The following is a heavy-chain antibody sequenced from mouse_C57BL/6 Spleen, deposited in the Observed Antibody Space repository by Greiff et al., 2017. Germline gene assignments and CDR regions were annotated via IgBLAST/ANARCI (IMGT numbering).Heavy chain of an antibody. J-gene: IGHJ4*01. D-gene: IGHD2-12*01. Sequence: VNLKVSGPGILQSSQTLSLTCSFSGFSLSTSDMGVSWIRQPSGKGLEWLARIYWDDDKSYHPSLKSRLTISKANYSNQVFPKITSVDTADTATYYCARSRDYNDDGGVYYAMDYWGQGTSVTVSS. CDR3: ARSRDYNDDGGVYYAMDY. V-gene: IGHV8-12*01. CDR1: GFSLSTSDMG. CDR2: IYWDDDK.